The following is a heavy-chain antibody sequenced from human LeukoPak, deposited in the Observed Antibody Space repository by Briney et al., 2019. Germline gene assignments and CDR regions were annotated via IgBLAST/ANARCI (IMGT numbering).Heavy chain of an antibody. J-gene: IGHJ3*02. V-gene: IGHV1-69*13. CDR1: GVTFSNNS. CDR3: ARARTSIRFTDSFDI. CDR2: IIPILRSA. Sequence: SVKVSCKTSGVTFSNNSITWVRQAPGQGLEWLGGIIPILRSASYAQKFRGRLRMTSDESTTTAYMELSSLSSDDTAMYFCARARTSIRFTDSFDIWSQGLWSPSLQ. D-gene: IGHD2-21*01.